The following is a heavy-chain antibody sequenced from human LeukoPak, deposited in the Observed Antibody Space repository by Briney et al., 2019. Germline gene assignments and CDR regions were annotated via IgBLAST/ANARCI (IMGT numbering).Heavy chain of an antibody. CDR3: ARDQMGWYFDL. CDR1: GFTFSSYA. CDR2: ISGSGGST. Sequence: GGSLRLSCAASGFTFSSYAMSWVRRAPGKGLEWVSAISGSGGSTNYADSVKGRFTISRDNSKNTLYLQMNSLRAEDTAVYYCARDQMGWYFDLWGRGTLVTVSS. D-gene: IGHD5-24*01. V-gene: IGHV3-23*01. J-gene: IGHJ2*01.